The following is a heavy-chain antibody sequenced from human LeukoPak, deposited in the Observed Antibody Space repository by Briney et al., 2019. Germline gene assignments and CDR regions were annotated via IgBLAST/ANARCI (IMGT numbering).Heavy chain of an antibody. J-gene: IGHJ6*02. CDR3: ARDSGSSNYYYYGMDV. CDR1: GFTFSDHY. CDR2: TRNKANSYTT. D-gene: IGHD1-26*01. Sequence: GGSLRLSCAASGFTFSDHYMDWVRQAPGKGLEWVGRTRNKANSYTTEYAASVKGRFTISRDDSKNSLYLQMNSLKTEDTAVYYCARDSGSSNYYYYGMDVWGQGTTVTVSS. V-gene: IGHV3-72*01.